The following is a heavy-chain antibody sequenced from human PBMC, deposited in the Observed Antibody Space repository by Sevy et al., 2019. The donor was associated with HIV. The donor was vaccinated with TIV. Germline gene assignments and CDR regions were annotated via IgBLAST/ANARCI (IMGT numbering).Heavy chain of an antibody. CDR2: LKSDVYGGTV. CDR1: GFTFGDYC. Sequence: GGSLRLSCTASGFTFGDYCMSWVRQAPGKGLEWVAFLKSDVYGGTVDHAASVRGRFVISRDDSKTIACLQMNDLKTEDTGVYYCTRWKAAQSIFDYWGQGALATVSS. D-gene: IGHD6-13*01. J-gene: IGHJ4*02. V-gene: IGHV3-49*04. CDR3: TRWKAAQSIFDY.